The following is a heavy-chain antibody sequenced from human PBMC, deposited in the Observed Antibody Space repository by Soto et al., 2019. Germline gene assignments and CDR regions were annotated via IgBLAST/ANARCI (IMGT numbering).Heavy chain of an antibody. Sequence: GGSLRLSCAASGFTFSSYWMHWVRQAPGKGLVWISRIHFDGTTTNYADSVRGRFTISRDNAKNTVYLQMNSLRVEDTAMYYCVRGAAAGYYGVDFWGQGTTVTVSS. CDR1: GFTFSSYW. CDR3: VRGAAAGYYGVDF. D-gene: IGHD6-13*01. CDR2: IHFDGTTT. J-gene: IGHJ6*02. V-gene: IGHV3-74*01.